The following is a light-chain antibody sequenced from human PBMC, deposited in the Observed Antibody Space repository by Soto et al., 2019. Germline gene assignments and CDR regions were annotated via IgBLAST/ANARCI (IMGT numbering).Light chain of an antibody. J-gene: IGKJ4*01. V-gene: IGKV1-5*01. CDR3: QQYNSYALT. CDR2: DAS. CDR1: QSISSW. Sequence: DIQMTQSPSTMSASVGDRVTITCRASQSISSWLAWYQQKPGKAPKLLIYDASSLESGVPSRFSGSGSGTEFTLTISSLQPDDFATYYCQQYNSYALTFGGGTKVEIK.